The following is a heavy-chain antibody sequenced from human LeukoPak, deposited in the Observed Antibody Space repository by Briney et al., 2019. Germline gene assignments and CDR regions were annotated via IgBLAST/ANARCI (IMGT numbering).Heavy chain of an antibody. CDR2: IFSSGTT. CDR1: GGSISGYY. J-gene: IGHJ6*02. D-gene: IGHD3-10*01. CDR3: ARHDRVPLYQHGMDV. Sequence: SETLSLTCTVSGGSISGYYWSYTRQSPGQGLEWNGYIFSSGTTLYNPSLRGRVTLSVDTSRNDISLKLTSVTAADTAVYYCARHDRVPLYQHGMDVWGQGTTVTVSS. V-gene: IGHV4-59*08.